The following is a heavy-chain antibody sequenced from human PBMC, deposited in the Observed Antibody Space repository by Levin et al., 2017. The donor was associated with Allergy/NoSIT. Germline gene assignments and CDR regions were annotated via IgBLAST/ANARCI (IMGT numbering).Heavy chain of an antibody. CDR1: GYTFTGYY. CDR3: ARGSGYSSSWYLPNDAFDI. D-gene: IGHD6-13*01. Sequence: ASVKVSCKASGYTFTGYYMHWVRQAPGQGLEWMGWINPNSGGTNYAQKFQGRVTMTRDTSISTAYMELSRLRSDDTAVYYCARGSGYSSSWYLPNDAFDIWGQGTMVTVSS. V-gene: IGHV1-2*02. J-gene: IGHJ3*02. CDR2: INPNSGGT.